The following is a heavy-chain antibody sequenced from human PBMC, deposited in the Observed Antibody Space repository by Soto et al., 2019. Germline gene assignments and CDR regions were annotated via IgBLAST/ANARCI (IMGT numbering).Heavy chain of an antibody. Sequence: QVHLVQSGAEVKNPGASVKVSCKGSGYDFTTYGITWVRQAPGQGLEWMAWISAHNGNTNYAPNLKGRVTVTRDTSTSTAYIELRGLRSDDTGVYYCARGRYGDYWGQGALVTVSS. CDR2: ISAHNGNT. CDR1: GYDFTTYG. CDR3: ARGRYGDY. D-gene: IGHD1-1*01. V-gene: IGHV1-18*01. J-gene: IGHJ4*02.